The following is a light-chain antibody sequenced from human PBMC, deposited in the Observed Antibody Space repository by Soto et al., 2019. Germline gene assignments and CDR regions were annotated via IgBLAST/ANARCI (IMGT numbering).Light chain of an antibody. CDR3: QQCYSSPRT. J-gene: IGKJ1*01. CDR2: AAS. V-gene: IGKV1-39*01. CDR1: QSITTY. Sequence: DIQMTQSPSTLSASVGDRVTITCRASQSITTYVNWYQQKLGKAPTLLIYAASSLQSGVPSRSSGSGSGTDFTLTISSLQPEDFATYFCQQCYSSPRTFGQGTKVEI.